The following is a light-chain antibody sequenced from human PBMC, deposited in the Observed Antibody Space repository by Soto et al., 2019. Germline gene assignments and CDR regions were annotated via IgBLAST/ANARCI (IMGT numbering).Light chain of an antibody. J-gene: IGKJ1*01. CDR3: QQYYSTPRT. CDR2: WAS. CDR1: QTVLYSSNNKNH. V-gene: IGKV4-1*01. Sequence: DIVMTQSPDSLSVSLGERATINCKSSQTVLYSSNNKNHLAWYQQRPGQPSKLLFSWASTRESGVPDRFSASGSGADFTLSIGSLQAEDVAVYYCQQYYSTPRTFGQGTKVEIK.